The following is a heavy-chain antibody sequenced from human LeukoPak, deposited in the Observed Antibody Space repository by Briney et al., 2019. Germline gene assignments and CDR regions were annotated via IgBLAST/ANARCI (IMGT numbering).Heavy chain of an antibody. V-gene: IGHV4-39*07. CDR3: ARADAMIGTHWFDP. CDR2: SYDSGST. Sequence: SETLSLTCTVSGGSISSSSYYWGWIRQPPGKGLEWSGSSYDSGSTYYNPSLKRRVTISVDTSKNQFSLKLSSVTAAETAVYYCARADAMIGTHWFDPWGQGTLVTVSS. D-gene: IGHD3-10*02. CDR1: GGSISSSSYY. J-gene: IGHJ5*02.